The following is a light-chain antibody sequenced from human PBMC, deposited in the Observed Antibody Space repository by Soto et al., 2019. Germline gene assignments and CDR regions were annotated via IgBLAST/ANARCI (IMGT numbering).Light chain of an antibody. V-gene: IGLV1-40*01. J-gene: IGLJ1*01. Sequence: QSVLTQPPSVSGAPGQRVTISCTGSSSNIGAGYDVPWYHQLPGTAPKLLIYGNSNRPSGVPDRFSGSKSGTTASLAITGLQPADEADDYCQSSDSSLSSYVFGTGTKLTVL. CDR2: GNS. CDR3: QSSDSSLSSYV. CDR1: SSNIGAGYD.